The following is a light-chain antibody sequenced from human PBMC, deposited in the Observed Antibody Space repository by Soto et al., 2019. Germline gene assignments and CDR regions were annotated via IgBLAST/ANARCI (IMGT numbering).Light chain of an antibody. J-gene: IGLJ3*02. Sequence: QSVLTQPPSMSGAPGQRVTISCTGSSSNIGAGYDVHWYQLLPGTAPKLLIYGNTNRPSGVPDRFSGSKSGTSASLAITGLRAEDEADYYCQSNDSSLNSGVFGGGTKLTVL. CDR2: GNT. CDR1: SSNIGAGYD. V-gene: IGLV1-40*01. CDR3: QSNDSSLNSGV.